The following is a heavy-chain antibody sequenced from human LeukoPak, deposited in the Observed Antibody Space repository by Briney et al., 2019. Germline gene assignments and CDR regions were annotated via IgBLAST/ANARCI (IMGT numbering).Heavy chain of an antibody. Sequence: GASVKVSCKASGYTFTSYGISWVRQAPGQGLEWMGWISAYNGNTNYAQKLQGRVTMTTDTSMSTAYMELRSLRSDDTAVYYCARAWAYYYGSGSYYYYYGMDVWGQGTTVTVSS. V-gene: IGHV1-18*01. CDR1: GYTFTSYG. D-gene: IGHD3-10*01. J-gene: IGHJ6*02. CDR3: ARAWAYYYGSGSYYYYYGMDV. CDR2: ISAYNGNT.